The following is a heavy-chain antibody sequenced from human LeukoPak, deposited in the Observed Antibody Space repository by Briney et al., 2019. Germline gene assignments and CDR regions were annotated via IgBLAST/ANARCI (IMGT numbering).Heavy chain of an antibody. D-gene: IGHD3-22*01. CDR3: AKDLSYYDSSGRPFDY. CDR2: ISGSGGGT. J-gene: IGHJ4*02. CDR1: GFIFSSYA. V-gene: IGHV3-23*01. Sequence: GGSLRLSCAASGFIFSSYAMSWVRQAPGKGLEWVSAISGSGGGTYYADSVKGRFTISRDNSKNTLYLQMNSLRAEDTAAYYCAKDLSYYDSSGRPFDYWGQGTLVTVSS.